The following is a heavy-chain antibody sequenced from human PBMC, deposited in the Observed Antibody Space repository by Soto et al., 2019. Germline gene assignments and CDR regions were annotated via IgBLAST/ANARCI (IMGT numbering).Heavy chain of an antibody. V-gene: IGHV3-48*01. CDR2: ISSSSSVI. CDR3: ARDLSWGSNWYYYMDV. J-gene: IGHJ6*03. Sequence: GWCLRLSCATSGVILSIWAMDGVRQATGKGLEWVSYISSSSSVIDYADSVKGRFTVSRDNARNSLYLQMNSMRAEDTAVYYCARDLSWGSNWYYYMDVWGKGTTVTVSS. CDR1: GVILSIWA. D-gene: IGHD7-27*01.